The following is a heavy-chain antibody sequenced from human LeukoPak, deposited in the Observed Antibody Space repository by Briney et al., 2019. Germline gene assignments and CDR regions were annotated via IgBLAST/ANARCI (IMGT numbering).Heavy chain of an antibody. CDR1: GFAFSTCS. CDR3: AILTGIAVPA. CDR2: LSSRNTYV. D-gene: IGHD6-19*01. J-gene: IGHJ5*02. Sequence: GESLKLSRAASGFAFSTCSLNWVRQAPGRGLEWVSSLSSRNTYVSYADSVKGRFTISRDNAKNTLYLQMNSLRFDDTAVYYCAILTGIAVPAWGQGTLVTVSS. V-gene: IGHV3-21*01.